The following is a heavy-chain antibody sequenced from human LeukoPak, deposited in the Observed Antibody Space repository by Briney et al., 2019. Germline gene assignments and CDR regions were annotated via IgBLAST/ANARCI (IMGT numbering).Heavy chain of an antibody. Sequence: GGSLRLPCAASGFTFSSYGMHWVRQAPGKGLEWVSAISGSGGSTYYADSVKGRFTISRDNSKNTLYLQMTSLRAENTAGYYCAKDCLYSWTDAFDIWGQGTMVTVSS. D-gene: IGHD5-18*01. CDR2: ISGSGGST. CDR3: AKDCLYSWTDAFDI. V-gene: IGHV3-23*01. CDR1: GFTFSSYG. J-gene: IGHJ3*02.